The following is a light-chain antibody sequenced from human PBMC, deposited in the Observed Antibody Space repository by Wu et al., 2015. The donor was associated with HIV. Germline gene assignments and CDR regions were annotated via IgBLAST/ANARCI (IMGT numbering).Light chain of an antibody. CDR2: GAS. CDR3: QQYGTSPLT. V-gene: IGKV3-15*01. CDR1: QSVSNN. J-gene: IGKJ3*01. Sequence: EIVMTQSPATLSVSPGERATLSCRASQSVSNNLAWYQQKPGQAPRLLIYGASTRATGIPARFSGSGSGTEFTLAISSMQSEDFAVYYCQQYGTSPLTFGPGTKVDLK.